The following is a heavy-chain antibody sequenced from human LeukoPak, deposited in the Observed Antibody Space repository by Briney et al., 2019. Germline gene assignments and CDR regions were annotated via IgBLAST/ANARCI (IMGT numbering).Heavy chain of an antibody. J-gene: IGHJ4*02. D-gene: IGHD1-26*01. V-gene: IGHV4-39*01. Sequence: SETLSLTCTVSGGSISSSAYYWGWIRQPPGRGLEWIGNLYYTASTYYNPSLKSRVTISVYTSKIQFSLNLSPVTAADTAVYYCAYDFSGTNYHFDYWDQGTRVSVS. CDR3: AYDFSGTNYHFDY. CDR1: GGSISSSAYY. CDR2: LYYTAST.